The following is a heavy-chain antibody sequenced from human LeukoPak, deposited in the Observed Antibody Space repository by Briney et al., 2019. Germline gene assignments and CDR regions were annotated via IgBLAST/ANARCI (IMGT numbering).Heavy chain of an antibody. CDR3: ARGVVAATFYYYMDV. J-gene: IGHJ6*03. V-gene: IGHV1-2*02. CDR1: GYTFTGYY. Sequence: ASVKVSCKPSGYTFTGYYIQWMRQAPRQGLEWMGWINPNSGGTNCAQKFQGRVTMTRDTSISTAYMELSSLRSDDTAVYYCARGVVAATFYYYMDVWGKGTTVTGSS. D-gene: IGHD2-15*01. CDR2: INPNSGGT.